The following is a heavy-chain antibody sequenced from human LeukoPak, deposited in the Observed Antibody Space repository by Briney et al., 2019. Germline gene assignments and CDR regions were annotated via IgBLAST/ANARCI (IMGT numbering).Heavy chain of an antibody. CDR1: GGSISSSSYY. CDR2: IYYSGST. Sequence: SETLSLTCTVSGGSISSSSYYWGWIRQPPGKGLEWIGSIYYSGSTYYNPSLKSRVTISVDTSKNQFSLKLSSVTAADTAVYYCARYYYDSSGYYYLDYWGQGTLVTVSS. V-gene: IGHV4-39*01. J-gene: IGHJ4*02. CDR3: ARYYYDSSGYYYLDY. D-gene: IGHD3-22*01.